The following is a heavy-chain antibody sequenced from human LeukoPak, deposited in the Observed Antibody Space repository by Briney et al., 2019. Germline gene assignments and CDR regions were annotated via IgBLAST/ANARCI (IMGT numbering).Heavy chain of an antibody. CDR3: ARDESTYYDFWSGYYRGYYYYGMDV. Sequence: ASVKVSCKASGYTFTSYYMHWVRQAPGQGLEWMGIINPSGGSTSYAQKFQGRVTMTRDTSTSTVYMELSSLRSEDTAVYYCARDESTYYDFWSGYYRGYYYYGMDVWGQGTTVTVSS. CDR1: GYTFTSYY. J-gene: IGHJ6*02. CDR2: INPSGGST. V-gene: IGHV1-46*01. D-gene: IGHD3-3*01.